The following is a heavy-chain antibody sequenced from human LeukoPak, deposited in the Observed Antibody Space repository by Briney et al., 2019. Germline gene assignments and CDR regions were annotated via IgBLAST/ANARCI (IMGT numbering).Heavy chain of an antibody. CDR1: GGSISSSNYY. V-gene: IGHV4-39*07. D-gene: IGHD4-17*01. CDR2: ISHTGST. CDR3: VRDTPGGSYGDYDY. J-gene: IGHJ4*02. Sequence: SETLSLTCTVSGGSISSSNYYWGWIRQSPGMGLDWIGSISHTGSTYHNPSLKSRVTISVDKSKNQFSLSLTSVTAADTAVYYCVRDTPGGSYGDYDYWGQGTLVTVSS.